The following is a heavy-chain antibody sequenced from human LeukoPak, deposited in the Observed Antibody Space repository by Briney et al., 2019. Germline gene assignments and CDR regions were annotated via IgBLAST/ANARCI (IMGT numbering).Heavy chain of an antibody. CDR1: GASISSYY. Sequence: PSETLSLTCTVSGASISSYYWSWIRQPAGKGLEWIGRIYTSASTHYFPSLNSRVTMSVDTSKNLYSMKLSSVTAADTDVYYCARDESEYRRGYYYNYMDVWGKGTTVTVSS. CDR3: ARDESEYRRGYYYNYMDV. J-gene: IGHJ6*03. CDR2: IYTSAST. D-gene: IGHD1-1*01. V-gene: IGHV4-4*07.